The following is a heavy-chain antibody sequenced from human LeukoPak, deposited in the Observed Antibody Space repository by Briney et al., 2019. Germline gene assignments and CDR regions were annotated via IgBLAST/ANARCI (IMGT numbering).Heavy chain of an antibody. J-gene: IGHJ4*02. Sequence: GGSLRLSCAASGFTFSSYWMSWVRQAPGKGLEWVANIKQYGSEKYYVDSVKGRFTISRDNAKNSVYLQMNSLRAEDTAVYYCAKNLITGTTDYWGQGTLVTVSS. CDR3: AKNLITGTTDY. CDR2: IKQYGSEK. D-gene: IGHD1-7*01. V-gene: IGHV3-7*01. CDR1: GFTFSSYW.